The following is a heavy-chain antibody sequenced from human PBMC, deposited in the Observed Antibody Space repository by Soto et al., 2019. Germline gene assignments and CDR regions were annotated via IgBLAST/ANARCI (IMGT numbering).Heavy chain of an antibody. J-gene: IGHJ4*02. Sequence: EVQLVESGGGLVQPGGSLGLSCVASGFIFSDYSMNWVRQAPGKGPEWVSYISGASSTEHYAVSVKGRFTISRDNVKTSLYLQMNSLRADDTAVYYCARLYNWGFYYWGQGTLVSVSS. D-gene: IGHD1-20*01. V-gene: IGHV3-48*01. CDR2: ISGASSTE. CDR1: GFIFSDYS. CDR3: ARLYNWGFYY.